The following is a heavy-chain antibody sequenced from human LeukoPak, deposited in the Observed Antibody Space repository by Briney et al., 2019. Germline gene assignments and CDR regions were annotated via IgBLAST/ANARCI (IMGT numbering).Heavy chain of an antibody. D-gene: IGHD5-24*01. J-gene: IGHJ4*02. CDR3: ARTKEMATISYFDS. V-gene: IGHV3-23*01. CDR1: GFTFSSYA. CDR2: ISGSGGST. Sequence: GGSLRLSCAASGFTFSSYAMSWVRQAPGKGLEWVSAISGSGGSTYYADSVKGRFTISRDNAKNSLYLQMNSLRAEDTAVYYCARTKEMATISYFDSWGQGTLVTVSS.